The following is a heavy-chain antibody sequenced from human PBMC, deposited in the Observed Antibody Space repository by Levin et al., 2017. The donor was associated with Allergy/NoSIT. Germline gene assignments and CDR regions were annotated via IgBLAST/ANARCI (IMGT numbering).Heavy chain of an antibody. CDR2: IKEDETEK. V-gene: IGHV3-7*01. D-gene: IGHD2/OR15-2a*01. CDR1: GFTFSNYW. CDR3: ARHFYEDY. J-gene: IGHJ4*02. Sequence: LSLTCAASGFTFSNYWMTWVRQAPGKGLEWVANIKEDETEKYYLGSVRGRFTISRDNTKNSLYLQMNSLSAEDTAVYFCARHFYEDYWGQGTLVTVSS.